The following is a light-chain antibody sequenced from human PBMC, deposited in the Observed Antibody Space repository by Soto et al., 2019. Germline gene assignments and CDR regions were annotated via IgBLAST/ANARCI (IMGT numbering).Light chain of an antibody. J-gene: IGLJ2*01. CDR3: SSYTSSSTPLV. CDR2: DVR. Sequence: QSVLTQPASVSGSPGQSITISCTGTSSDVGGYNYVSWYQQHPGKAPKLMIYDVRNRPSGVSNRFSGSKSGNTASLTISGLQAEDEADYYCSSYTSSSTPLVFGGGTQLTVL. V-gene: IGLV2-14*01. CDR1: SSDVGGYNY.